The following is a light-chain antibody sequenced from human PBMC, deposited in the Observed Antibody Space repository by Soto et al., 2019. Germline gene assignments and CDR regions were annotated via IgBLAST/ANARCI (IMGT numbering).Light chain of an antibody. CDR1: RNLLHSNGYYY. Sequence: VLTQSPLSLPVTPGEPASISCRSSRNLLHSNGYYYLDWYLQKPGQSPQLLIYLGSNRASGVADRFSGSGSGTDFTLTISRVEAEDVGVYFCAQGLATPFTFGGGTKVAIK. J-gene: IGKJ4*01. CDR3: AQGLATPFT. V-gene: IGKV2-28*01. CDR2: LGS.